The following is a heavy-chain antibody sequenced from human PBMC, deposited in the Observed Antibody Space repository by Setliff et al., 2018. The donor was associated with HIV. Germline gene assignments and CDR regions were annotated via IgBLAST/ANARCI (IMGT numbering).Heavy chain of an antibody. V-gene: IGHV1-69*05. CDR2: IIPIFGTA. J-gene: IGHJ3*02. CDR3: ARESLNLGELSSNPDASDI. CDR1: GGTFSSYA. D-gene: IGHD3-16*02. Sequence: GASVKVSCKASGGTFSSYAISWVRQAPGQGLEWMGGIIPIFGTANYAQKFQGRVTITTDESTSTAYMELSSLSSEDTAVYYCARESLNLGELSSNPDASDIWGQGTMVTVSS.